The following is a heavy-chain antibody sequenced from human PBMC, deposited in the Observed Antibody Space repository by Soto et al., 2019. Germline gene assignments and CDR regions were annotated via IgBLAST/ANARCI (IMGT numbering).Heavy chain of an antibody. J-gene: IGHJ3*02. V-gene: IGHV3-30-3*01. CDR1: GFTFSSYA. Sequence: QVQLVESGGGVVQPGRSLRLSCAASGFTFSSYAMHWVRQAPGKGLEWVAVISYDGSNKYYADSVKGRFTISRDNSKNTLYLQMNSLRAEDTAVYYCARADVRTPGAFDIWGQGTMVTVSS. D-gene: IGHD3-10*01. CDR3: ARADVRTPGAFDI. CDR2: ISYDGSNK.